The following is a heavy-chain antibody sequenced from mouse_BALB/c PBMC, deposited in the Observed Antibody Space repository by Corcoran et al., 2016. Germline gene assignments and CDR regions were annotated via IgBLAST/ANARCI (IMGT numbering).Heavy chain of an antibody. CDR3: GLIYDGYYPFDY. CDR2: ISYDGSN. Sequence: DVQLQESGPGLVKPSQSLSLTCSVTGYSITSGYYWNWIRQFPGNKLEWMGYISYDGSNNYNPSLKNRISITRDTSKNQFFLKLNSVTTEDTATYYCGLIYDGYYPFDYWGQGTTLTVSS. D-gene: IGHD2-3*01. J-gene: IGHJ2*01. CDR1: GYSITSGYY. V-gene: IGHV3-6*02.